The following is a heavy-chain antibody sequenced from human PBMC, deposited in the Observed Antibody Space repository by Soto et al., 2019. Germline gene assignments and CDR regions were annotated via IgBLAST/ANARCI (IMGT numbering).Heavy chain of an antibody. CDR2: INIVGGNT. CDR1: GFTFNNYA. V-gene: IGHV3-23*01. Sequence: VQLLESGGGLVQPGGSLRLSCAASGFTFNNYAMSWVRQAPGKALEWVSSINIVGGNTNYADSVRGRFTMSRDDSKNTVFLQMNSLSAEDTAIYYCTKHYYFDSWGQGTLVTVSS. CDR3: TKHYYFDS. J-gene: IGHJ4*02.